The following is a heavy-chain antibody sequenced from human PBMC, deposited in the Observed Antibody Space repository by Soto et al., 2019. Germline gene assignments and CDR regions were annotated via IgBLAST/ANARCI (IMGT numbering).Heavy chain of an antibody. CDR3: ARDLAYCSGGSCYKWFDP. D-gene: IGHD2-15*01. V-gene: IGHV3-33*01. J-gene: IGHJ5*02. Sequence: QVQLVESGGGVVQPGRSLRLSCAASGFTFSSYGMHWVRQAPGKGLEWVAVIWYDGSNKYYADSVKGRFTSSRDNSKNTLYVQMNSLKAADTTVYYCARDLAYCSGGSCYKWFDPWGQGTLVTVFS. CDR2: IWYDGSNK. CDR1: GFTFSSYG.